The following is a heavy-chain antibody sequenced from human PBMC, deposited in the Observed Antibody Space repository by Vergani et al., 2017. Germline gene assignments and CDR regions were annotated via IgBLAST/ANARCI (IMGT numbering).Heavy chain of an antibody. CDR2: ITWNGGSI. CDR1: GFTFSSYS. D-gene: IGHD2-2*01. Sequence: EVHLVESGGGLVKPGGSLRLSCAASGFTFSSYSMNWVRQAPGKGLEWVSGITWNGGSIVYSDSVKGRFTISRDNAKNSLYLQMNSLGAEDTALYYCAKNFMSFSFTSCYPYYYMYVSGKGSTVTVSS. J-gene: IGHJ6*03. CDR3: AKNFMSFSFTSCYPYYYMYV. V-gene: IGHV3-9*01.